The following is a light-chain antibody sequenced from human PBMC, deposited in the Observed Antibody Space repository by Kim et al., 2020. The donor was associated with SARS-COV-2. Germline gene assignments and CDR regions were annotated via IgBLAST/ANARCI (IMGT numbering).Light chain of an antibody. V-gene: IGLV2-8*01. Sequence: GQSVTIACTGTSSDVCGYNYVSWYQQQPRQAPKLMIYEVNKRPSGVPDRFSGSKSGNTTSLTVSGLQAEDEADYYCSSYAGSNNFVFGIGTKVTVL. CDR3: SSYAGSNNFV. CDR2: EVN. J-gene: IGLJ1*01. CDR1: SSDVCGYNY.